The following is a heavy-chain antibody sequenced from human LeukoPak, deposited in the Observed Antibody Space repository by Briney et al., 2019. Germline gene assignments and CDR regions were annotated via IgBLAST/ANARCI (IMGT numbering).Heavy chain of an antibody. J-gene: IGHJ6*02. CDR2: IKQDGSEK. CDR1: GFTFSSYW. V-gene: IGHV3-7*01. Sequence: PGGSLRLSCAASGFTFSSYWMNWVRQAPGKGLEWVANIKQDGSEKYYVDSVKGRFTISRDNAKKSLYLQMNSLRAEDTAVYYCARVRDYGDPKYYYYYAMDAWGQGTMVTVSS. CDR3: ARVRDYGDPKYYYYYAMDA. D-gene: IGHD4-17*01.